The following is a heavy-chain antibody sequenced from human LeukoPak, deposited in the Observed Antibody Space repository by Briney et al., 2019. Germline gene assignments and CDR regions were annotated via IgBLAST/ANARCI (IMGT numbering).Heavy chain of an antibody. CDR2: ISGSGVST. CDR3: AKGAFCSGDSCYSQFDY. D-gene: IGHD2-15*01. CDR1: GVSFSNFA. J-gene: IGHJ4*02. V-gene: IGHV3-23*01. Sequence: PGGSLRLSCEVSGVSFSNFAMSWVRQAPGKGLEWVSAISGSGVSTYYADSVKGRFTISRDNSKNTLYLQMNSLRAEDTAVYYCAKGAFCSGDSCYSQFDYWGQRTLVADSS.